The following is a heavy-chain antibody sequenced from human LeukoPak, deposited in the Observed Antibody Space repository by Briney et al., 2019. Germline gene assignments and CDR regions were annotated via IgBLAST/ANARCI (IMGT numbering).Heavy chain of an antibody. D-gene: IGHD3-16*01. CDR1: AGSISSYY. Sequence: PSETLSLTCTVSAGSISSYYWSWIRQPPGKGLEWIGYIYSSGSTNYNPSLKSRVTISVDTSKNQFSLKLSSVTAADTAVYYCARVDEGGYYYYGMDVWGQGTTVTASS. V-gene: IGHV4-59*01. CDR2: IYSSGST. CDR3: ARVDEGGYYYYGMDV. J-gene: IGHJ6*02.